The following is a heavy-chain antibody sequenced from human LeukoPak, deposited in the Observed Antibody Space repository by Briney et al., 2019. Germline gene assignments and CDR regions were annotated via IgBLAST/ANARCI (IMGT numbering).Heavy chain of an antibody. CDR1: GGSFSGYY. Sequence: SETLSLTCAVYGGSFSGYYWSWIRQPPGKGLEWIGEINHSGSTNYNPSLKSRVTISVDTSKNQFSLKLSSVTAADTAVYYCARGLSRSNSQVDYWGQGTLVTVSS. D-gene: IGHD2-15*01. CDR2: INHSGST. CDR3: ARGLSRSNSQVDY. V-gene: IGHV4-34*01. J-gene: IGHJ4*02.